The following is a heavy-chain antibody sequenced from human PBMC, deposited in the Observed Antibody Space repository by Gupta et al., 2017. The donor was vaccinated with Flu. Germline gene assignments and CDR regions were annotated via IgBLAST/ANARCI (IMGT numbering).Heavy chain of an antibody. CDR1: GGSISSYY. CDR3: ARGTPSPFWSGYGYYYGMDV. D-gene: IGHD3-3*01. Sequence: QVQLQESGPGLVKPSETLSLTCTVSGGSISSYYWSWIRQPPGKGLEWIGYIYYSGSTNYNPSLKSRVTISVDTSKNQFSLKLSSVTAADTAVYYCARGTPSPFWSGYGYYYGMDVWGQGTTVTVSS. V-gene: IGHV4-59*01. J-gene: IGHJ6*02. CDR2: IYYSGST.